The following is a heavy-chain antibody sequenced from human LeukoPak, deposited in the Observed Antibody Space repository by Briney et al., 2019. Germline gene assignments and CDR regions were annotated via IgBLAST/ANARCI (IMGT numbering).Heavy chain of an antibody. CDR3: AKGGISYSYGVHFDY. Sequence: PGGSLRLSCAASGFTFSSHGMHWVRQAPGKGLEWVAVISYDGSNEDYADSVKGRFTISRDNSKNTLYLQMSSLRAEDTAVYYCAKGGISYSYGVHFDYWGQGTLVTVSS. CDR2: ISYDGSNE. CDR1: GFTFSSHG. J-gene: IGHJ4*02. V-gene: IGHV3-30*18. D-gene: IGHD5-18*01.